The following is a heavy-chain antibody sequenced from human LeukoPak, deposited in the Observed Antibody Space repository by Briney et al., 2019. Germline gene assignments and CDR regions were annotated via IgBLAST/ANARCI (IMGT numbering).Heavy chain of an antibody. D-gene: IGHD3-3*01. J-gene: IGHJ4*02. CDR3: TRAWITIFGVVILADY. CDR1: GFTVSSNY. Sequence: GGSLRLSCAASGFTVSSNYMSWVRQAPGKGLEWVGFIRSKAYGGTTEYAASVKGRFTIPRDDSKSIAYLQMNSLKTEDTAVYYCTRAWITIFGVVILADYWGQGTLVTVSS. V-gene: IGHV3-49*04. CDR2: IRSKAYGGTT.